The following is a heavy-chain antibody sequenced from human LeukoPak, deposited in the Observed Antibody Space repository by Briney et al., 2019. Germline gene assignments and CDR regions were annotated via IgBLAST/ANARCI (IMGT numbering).Heavy chain of an antibody. CDR1: GGSLSSYY. J-gene: IGHJ3*02. CDR2: IYYSGST. Sequence: SETLSLTCTVSGGSLSSYYWSWIRQPPGKGLEWIGYIYYSGSTNYNPSLKSRVTISVDTSKNQFSLKLSSVTAADTAVYYCARVSRSYLHAFDIWGQGTMVTVSS. V-gene: IGHV4-59*01. D-gene: IGHD1-26*01. CDR3: ARVSRSYLHAFDI.